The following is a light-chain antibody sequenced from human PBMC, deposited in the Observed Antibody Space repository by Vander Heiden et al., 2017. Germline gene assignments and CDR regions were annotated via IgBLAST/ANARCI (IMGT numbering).Light chain of an antibody. J-gene: IGLJ2*01. CDR1: SSDVGNYNY. V-gene: IGLV2-23*02. Sequence: QSSLTQPASVSGAPGQSITISCSGTSSDVGNYNYVSWYRQNPVKSPKLVIYEVSKRPSGVSNRFSGSKSGNTASLTISGLQAEDEADYYCCSYAGSSTLMVFGGGTKLTVL. CDR2: EVS. CDR3: CSYAGSSTLMV.